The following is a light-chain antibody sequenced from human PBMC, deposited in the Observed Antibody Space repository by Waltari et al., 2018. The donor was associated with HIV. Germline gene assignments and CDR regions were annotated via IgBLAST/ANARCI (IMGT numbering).Light chain of an antibody. Sequence: QSVLPQPPSLSGYPVQTVTISCTGTRSNNRADYHVHWYQQLPGTAPKLLLYGNTIRPSGVPDRFSGSKSGTSASLAITGLQADDEADYYCQSYDSSLSAWVFGGGTKLTVL. J-gene: IGLJ3*02. V-gene: IGLV1-40*01. CDR3: QSYDSSLSAWV. CDR1: RSNNRADYH. CDR2: GNT.